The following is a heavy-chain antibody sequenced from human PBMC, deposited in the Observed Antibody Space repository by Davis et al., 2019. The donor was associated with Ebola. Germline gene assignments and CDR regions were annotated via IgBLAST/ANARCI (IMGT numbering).Heavy chain of an antibody. CDR2: ISRHGNYM. Sequence: PGGSLRLSCAASGFTFTNYYMHWVRQAPGKGLEWVSSISRHGNYMYYTDSVKGRFIISRDDAKNSLFLQMNSLRVEDTGVYYCARDPSVTGTLTKHYYWGQGTLVTVSS. D-gene: IGHD1/OR15-1a*01. CDR1: GFTFTNYY. J-gene: IGHJ4*02. CDR3: ARDPSVTGTLTKHYY. V-gene: IGHV3-21*01.